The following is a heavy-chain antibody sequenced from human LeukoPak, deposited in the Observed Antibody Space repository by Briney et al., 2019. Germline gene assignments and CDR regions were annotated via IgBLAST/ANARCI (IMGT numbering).Heavy chain of an antibody. Sequence: GGSLRLSCAASGFTFSSYAMHWVRQAPGKGLDWVAVISYDGSNKYYAGSVKGRFTISRDNSKNTLYLQMNSLRAEDTAVYYCARSGLGLVTTTDWGQGTLVTVSS. CDR1: GFTFSSYA. D-gene: IGHD3-22*01. J-gene: IGHJ4*02. CDR2: ISYDGSNK. V-gene: IGHV3-30-3*01. CDR3: ARSGLGLVTTTD.